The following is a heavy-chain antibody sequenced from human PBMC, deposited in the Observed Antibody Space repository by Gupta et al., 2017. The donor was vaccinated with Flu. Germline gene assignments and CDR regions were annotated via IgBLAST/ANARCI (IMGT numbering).Heavy chain of an antibody. D-gene: IGHD6-19*01. Sequence: SYAMSWVRQAPGKGLEWVSAISGSGGSTYYADSVKGRFTISRDNSKNTLYLQMNSLRAEDTAVYYCAKAEYSSGWTADYWGQGTLVTVSS. CDR2: ISGSGGST. CDR1: SYA. CDR3: AKAEYSSGWTADY. V-gene: IGHV3-23*01. J-gene: IGHJ4*02.